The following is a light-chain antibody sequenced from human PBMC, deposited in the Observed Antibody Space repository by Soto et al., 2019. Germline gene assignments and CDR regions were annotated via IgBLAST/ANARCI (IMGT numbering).Light chain of an antibody. CDR1: SYNIGGSSF. J-gene: IGLJ2*01. V-gene: IGLV1-47*01. CDR3: AAWDSYESGPLA. Sequence: QSVMTQPPSASGTPGQRVTISCSGSSYNIGGSSFFYWYQQLPGMAPKLLIYRSDQRPPGVPDRFSGSKSGTSASLAIRGIRWEDADDDSYAAWDSYESGPLAFGGGTKLTVL. CDR2: RSD.